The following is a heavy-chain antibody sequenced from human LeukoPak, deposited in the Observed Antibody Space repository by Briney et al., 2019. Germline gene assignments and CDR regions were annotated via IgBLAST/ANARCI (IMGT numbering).Heavy chain of an antibody. V-gene: IGHV4-39*01. J-gene: IGHJ5*02. CDR1: GGSIRSSYYY. CDR3: ARHYGP. D-gene: IGHD3-10*01. CDR2: IYDSGST. Sequence: SETLSLICTVSGGSIRSSYYYWGWIRQPPGKGLEGIGSIYDSGSTNYKPSPKSRGTMSVDTSKNQFSLKLNSVTAADTAVYYCARHYGPWGQGNLVTVSS.